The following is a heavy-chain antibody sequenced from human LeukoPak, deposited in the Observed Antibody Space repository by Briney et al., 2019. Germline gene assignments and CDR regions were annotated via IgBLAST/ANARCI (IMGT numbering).Heavy chain of an antibody. J-gene: IGHJ5*02. CDR2: ISAYNGDT. CDR3: ALTPPSIAAAGTTPLDP. Sequence: ASVKVSCKASGDTFTSYGFSWVRQAPGQGLEWLGWISAYNGDTNYAQKFQGRVTMTTDTSTSTAYMELSSLRSEDTAVYYCALTPPSIAAAGTTPLDPWGQGTLVTVSS. D-gene: IGHD6-13*01. V-gene: IGHV1-18*01. CDR1: GDTFTSYG.